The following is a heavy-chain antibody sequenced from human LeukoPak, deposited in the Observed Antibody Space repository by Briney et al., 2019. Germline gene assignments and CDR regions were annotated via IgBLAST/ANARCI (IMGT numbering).Heavy chain of an antibody. J-gene: IGHJ6*03. CDR2: INSDGSST. V-gene: IGHV3-74*01. Sequence: PGGSLRLSCAASGFTFDGYAMHWVRHAPGKGLVWVSRINSDGSSTSYADSVKGRFTISRDNAKNTLYLQMNSLRAEDTAVYYCARVSSGSYFGYYYYYMDVWGKGTTVTVSS. CDR1: GFTFDGYA. D-gene: IGHD1-26*01. CDR3: ARVSSGSYFGYYYYYMDV.